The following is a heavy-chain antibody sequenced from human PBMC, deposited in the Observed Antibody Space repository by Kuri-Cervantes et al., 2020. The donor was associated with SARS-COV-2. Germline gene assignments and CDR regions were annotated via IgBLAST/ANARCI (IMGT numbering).Heavy chain of an antibody. Sequence: GSLRLSCTVSGGSVSSGSYYWSRIRQPPGKGLEWIGYIYYSGSTNYNPSLESRVTISVDTSKNQFSLKLSSVTAADTAVYYCARVLWFGELWAVGATEYYFDYWGQGTLVTVSS. V-gene: IGHV4-61*01. D-gene: IGHD3-10*01. CDR3: ARVLWFGELWAVGATEYYFDY. J-gene: IGHJ4*02. CDR2: IYYSGST. CDR1: GGSVSSGSYY.